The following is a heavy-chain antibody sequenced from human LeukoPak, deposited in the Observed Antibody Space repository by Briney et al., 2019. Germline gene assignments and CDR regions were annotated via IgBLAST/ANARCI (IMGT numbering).Heavy chain of an antibody. CDR2: INSDGSSV. CDR3: ARGPYYYGSGSYYDNWFDS. D-gene: IGHD3-10*01. J-gene: IGHJ5*01. Sequence: DPGGSLRLSCAASGFSFSSYWMHWVRQAPGKGLVWVSRINSDGSSVSYADSVKGRFTISRDNAKNTLYLQMNSLRAEDTAVYYCARGPYYYGSGSYYDNWFDSWGQGTLVTVSS. CDR1: GFSFSSYW. V-gene: IGHV3-74*01.